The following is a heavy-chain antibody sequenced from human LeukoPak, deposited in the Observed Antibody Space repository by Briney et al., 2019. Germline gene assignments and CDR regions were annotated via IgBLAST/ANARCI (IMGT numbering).Heavy chain of an antibody. J-gene: IGHJ4*02. Sequence: PGGSLRLSCAASGFILSSYSMNWVRQAPGKGLEWVGRIKSKTDGGTTDYAAPVKGRFTISRDDSKNTLYLQMNSLKTEDTAVYYCTSCPKVAYWGQGTLVTVSS. CDR3: TSCPKVAY. CDR1: GFILSSYS. D-gene: IGHD2-15*01. CDR2: IKSKTDGGTT. V-gene: IGHV3-15*01.